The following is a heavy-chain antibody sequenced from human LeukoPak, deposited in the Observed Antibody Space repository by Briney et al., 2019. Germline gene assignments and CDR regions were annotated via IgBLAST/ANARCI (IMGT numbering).Heavy chain of an antibody. CDR2: IHFAGTNK. V-gene: IGHV3-30*02. CDR1: GFTFNTYG. Sequence: GGSLRLSCAASGFTFNTYGMHWVRQAPGKGLEWVAFIHFAGTNKYYADSVKGRFTISRDNSKNTLYLQMNSLRPDDTAVYYCARAQGGYDSSGYYYPYFDYWGQGTLVTVSS. D-gene: IGHD3-22*01. J-gene: IGHJ4*02. CDR3: ARAQGGYDSSGYYYPYFDY.